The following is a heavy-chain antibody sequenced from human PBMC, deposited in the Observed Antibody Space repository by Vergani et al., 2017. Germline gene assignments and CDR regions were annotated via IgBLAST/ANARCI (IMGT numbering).Heavy chain of an antibody. J-gene: IGHJ6*02. CDR3: AKANPRNSGYDYLYYYHAMDV. CDR1: GFTFNHYA. V-gene: IGHV3-23*01. D-gene: IGHD5-12*01. CDR2: ISGSGGRT. Sequence: EVQLLESGGDLVQPGGSLRLSCAASGFTFNHYAMNWVRQAPGKGLEWVSGISGSGGRTYYAGSVKGRFTISRDSSKNTLHLQMNGLSAGDTAVYYCAKANPRNSGYDYLYYYHAMDVWGQGTTVTVSS.